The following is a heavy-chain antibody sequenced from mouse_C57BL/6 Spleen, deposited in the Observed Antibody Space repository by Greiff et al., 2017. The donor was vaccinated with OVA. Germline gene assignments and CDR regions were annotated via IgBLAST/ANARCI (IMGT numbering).Heavy chain of an antibody. CDR1: GFSLTSYG. D-gene: IGHD3-1*01. J-gene: IGHJ2*01. V-gene: IGHV2-2*01. CDR2: IWSGGST. Sequence: QVQLKESGPGLVQPSQSLSITCPVSGFSLTSYGVHWVRQSPGKGLEWLGVIWSGGSTDYNAAFISRLSISKDNSKSQVFFKMNSLQADDTAIYYCARNRGLTRDYFDYWGQGTTLTVSS. CDR3: ARNRGLTRDYFDY.